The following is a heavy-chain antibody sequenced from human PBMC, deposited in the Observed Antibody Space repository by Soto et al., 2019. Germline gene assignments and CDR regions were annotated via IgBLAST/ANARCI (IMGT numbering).Heavy chain of an antibody. V-gene: IGHV2-26*01. J-gene: IGHJ6*02. CDR1: GLSLSNARMG. CDR3: ARIDYDFWSGYPGYYYYGMDV. CDR2: IFSNDEK. D-gene: IGHD3-3*01. Sequence: SGPTLVNPTESLTLTCTVSGLSLSNARMGVSWIRQPPGKALEWLAHIFSNDEKSYSTSLKSRLTISKDTSKSQVVLTMTNMDPVDTATYYCARIDYDFWSGYPGYYYYGMDVWGQGTTVTVSS.